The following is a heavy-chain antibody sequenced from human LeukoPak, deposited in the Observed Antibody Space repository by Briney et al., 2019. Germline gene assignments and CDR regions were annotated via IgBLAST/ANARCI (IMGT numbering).Heavy chain of an antibody. CDR1: GESFSGYT. J-gene: IGHJ6*03. Sequence: PSETLSLTCGVYGESFSGYTWNWIRQPPGKGLEWIGEINQSGSTNYNPSLKSRVTISVDTSKNQFSLKLTSAAAADTAVYYCARGHFARYFYYYMDVWGNGTKVTVYS. CDR3: ARGHFARYFYYYMDV. D-gene: IGHD3-3*02. V-gene: IGHV4-34*01. CDR2: INQSGST.